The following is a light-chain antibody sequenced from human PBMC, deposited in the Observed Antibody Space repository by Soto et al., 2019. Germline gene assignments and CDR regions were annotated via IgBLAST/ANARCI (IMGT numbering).Light chain of an antibody. CDR3: QQYGSSLYT. CDR1: QSVSSSY. V-gene: IGKV3-20*01. J-gene: IGKJ2*01. Sequence: EIVLTQSPGTLSLSPGERGTLSCRASQSVSSSYLAWYQQKPGQAPRLLIYDASSRATGIPDRFSGSGSGTDFTLTISRLEPEDFAVYYCQQYGSSLYTFGQGTKLEIK. CDR2: DAS.